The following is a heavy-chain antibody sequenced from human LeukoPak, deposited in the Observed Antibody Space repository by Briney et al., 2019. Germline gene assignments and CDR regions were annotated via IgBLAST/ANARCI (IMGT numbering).Heavy chain of an antibody. D-gene: IGHD2-2*01. CDR1: GGSISSGGYY. Sequence: PSETLSLTCTVSGGSISSGGYYWSWICQHPGKGLEWIGYIYYSGSTYYNPSLKSRVTISVDTSKNQFSLKLSSVTAADTAVYYCARDRGRYCSSTSCFNSFIDYWGQGTLVTVSS. CDR2: IYYSGST. V-gene: IGHV4-31*03. CDR3: ARDRGRYCSSTSCFNSFIDY. J-gene: IGHJ4*02.